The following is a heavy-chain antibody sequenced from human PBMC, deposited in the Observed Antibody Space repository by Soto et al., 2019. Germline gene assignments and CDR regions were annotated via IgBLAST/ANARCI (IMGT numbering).Heavy chain of an antibody. Sequence: EVQLVESGGGLVQTGGSLRLSCAASGFDFRKFWMNWIRHVPGKGLEWVATIKDDGSQKFYVDSVRGRFSISRDNGMNFVFLEMSSLRGGDTATYYCARQHYGDYFDYWGQGVVVTVSS. CDR1: GFDFRKFW. CDR3: ARQHYGDYFDY. D-gene: IGHD3-10*01. V-gene: IGHV3-7*01. J-gene: IGHJ4*02. CDR2: IKDDGSQK.